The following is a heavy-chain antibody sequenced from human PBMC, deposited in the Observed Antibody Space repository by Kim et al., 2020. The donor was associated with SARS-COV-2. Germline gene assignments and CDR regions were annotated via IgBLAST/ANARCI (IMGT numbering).Heavy chain of an antibody. V-gene: IGHV5-51*01. CDR3: ARQGRYNWNDPNWFDP. Sequence: GESLKISCKGSGYSFTTYWIGWVRQMPGKGLEWMGIIYPGDSDTRYSPSFQGQVTISVDKSISTAYLQWSSLKASDTAMYYCARQGRYNWNDPNWFDPWGQGDLGTVSS. D-gene: IGHD1-20*01. CDR2: IYPGDSDT. J-gene: IGHJ5*02. CDR1: GYSFTTYW.